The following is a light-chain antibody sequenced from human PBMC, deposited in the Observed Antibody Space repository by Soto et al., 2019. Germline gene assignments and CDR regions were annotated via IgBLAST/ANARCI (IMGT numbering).Light chain of an antibody. CDR1: QGISRW. CDR3: QQTNSFPLT. CDR2: AAS. V-gene: IGKV1D-12*01. J-gene: IGKJ4*01. Sequence: DIPMTQSPSSVSASVGDRVTITCRASQGISRWVAWYQQKPGKASNLLIYAASSLQSGVSSRFSGSGSGTDFTLTISSLQPEDFATYYCQQTNSFPLTFGGGTKVEIK.